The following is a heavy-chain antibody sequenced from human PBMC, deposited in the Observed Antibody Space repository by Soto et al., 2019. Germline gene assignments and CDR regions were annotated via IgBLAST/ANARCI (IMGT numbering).Heavy chain of an antibody. V-gene: IGHV3-30*18. Sequence: GGSLRLSCAASGFTFSDFGMHWVRQAPGKGLEWVAIISYDGILKYYADSVKGRFTISRDTSKGAVYLQMNSLTPEDTAVYYCAKDFKVSGGHYGSLNYYYGMDVWGQGTTVTV. D-gene: IGHD3-10*01. CDR1: GFTFSDFG. J-gene: IGHJ6*02. CDR3: AKDFKVSGGHYGSLNYYYGMDV. CDR2: ISYDGILK.